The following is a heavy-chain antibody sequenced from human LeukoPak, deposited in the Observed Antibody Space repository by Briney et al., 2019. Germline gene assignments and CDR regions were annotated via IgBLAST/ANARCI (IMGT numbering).Heavy chain of an antibody. CDR2: INHSGST. CDR3: ARFLAMGPYCFDY. CDR1: GGSFSGYY. J-gene: IGHJ4*02. D-gene: IGHD3-3*01. Sequence: SETLSLTCAVYGGSFSGYYWSWIRQPLGKGLEWIGEINHSGSTNYNPSLKSRVTISVDTSKNQFSLKLSSVTAADTAVYYCARFLAMGPYCFDYWGQGTLVTVSS. V-gene: IGHV4-34*01.